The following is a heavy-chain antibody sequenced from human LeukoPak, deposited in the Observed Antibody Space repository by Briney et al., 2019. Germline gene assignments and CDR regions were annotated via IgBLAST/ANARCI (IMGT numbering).Heavy chain of an antibody. V-gene: IGHV3-7*05. D-gene: IGHD1-26*01. CDR1: GVTFSSFW. CDR3: ARDYRRSLDY. CDR2: INQDGSEK. Sequence: QPGGSLRLSCAASGVTFSSFWMTWVRQAPGKGLEWVANINQDGSEKYYVDSVKGRFTISRDNARSSLSLQMNSLRAEDTAVYYCARDYRRSLDYWGQGTLVTVSS. J-gene: IGHJ4*02.